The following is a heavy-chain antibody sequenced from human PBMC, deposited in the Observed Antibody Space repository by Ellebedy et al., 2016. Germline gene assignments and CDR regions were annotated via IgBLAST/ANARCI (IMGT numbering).Heavy chain of an antibody. V-gene: IGHV4-39*07. Sequence: SETLSLTCTVSGGSISSSSYYWGWIRQPPGKGLEWIGSIYDSGSTSYNPSLKSRVTISVDTSKNQVSLKLSSVTAADTAVYYCASIGYSSGWYSYYYYYMDVWGKGTTVTVSS. D-gene: IGHD6-19*01. J-gene: IGHJ6*03. CDR1: GGSISSSSYY. CDR2: IYDSGST. CDR3: ASIGYSSGWYSYYYYYMDV.